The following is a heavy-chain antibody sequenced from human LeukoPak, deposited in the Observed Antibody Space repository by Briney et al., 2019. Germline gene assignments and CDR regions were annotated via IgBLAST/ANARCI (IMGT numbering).Heavy chain of an antibody. Sequence: ASVKVFCKASGYTFTGYYMHWVRQAPGQGLEWLGWINPKTGGTSYGEKFQGRDTLTRDPSITTAHMELRGLRSDDSAFYYCVIDEWELQDYWGQGTRVIV. J-gene: IGHJ4*02. V-gene: IGHV1-2*02. CDR2: INPKTGGT. CDR3: VIDEWELQDY. CDR1: GYTFTGYY. D-gene: IGHD1-26*01.